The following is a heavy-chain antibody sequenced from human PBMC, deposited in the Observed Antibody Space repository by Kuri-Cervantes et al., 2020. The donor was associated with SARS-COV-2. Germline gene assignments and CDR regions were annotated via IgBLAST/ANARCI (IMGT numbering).Heavy chain of an antibody. CDR1: GGSFSGYY. CDR2: INHSGST. CDR3: ARLLGYCSGGSCYSWFDP. V-gene: IGHV4-34*01. J-gene: IGHJ5*02. D-gene: IGHD2-15*01. Sequence: SETLSLTCAVYGGSFSGYYWSWIRQPPGKGLEWIGEINHSGSTNYNPSLKSRVTISVDTSKNQFSLKLSSVTAADTAVYYCARLLGYCSGGSCYSWFDPWGQGTLVTVSS.